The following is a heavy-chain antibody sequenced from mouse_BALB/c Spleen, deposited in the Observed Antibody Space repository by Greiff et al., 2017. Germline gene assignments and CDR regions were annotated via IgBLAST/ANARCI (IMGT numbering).Heavy chain of an antibody. CDR2: ISSGGSYT. D-gene: IGHD1-1*01. CDR1: GFTFSSYG. J-gene: IGHJ2*01. V-gene: IGHV5-6*01. Sequence: EVQVVESGGDLVKPGGSLKLSCAASGFTFSSYGMSWVRQTPDKRLEWVATISSGGSYTYYPDSVKGRFTISRDNAKNTLYLQMSSLKSEDTAMYYCARHVLRDYFDYWGQGTTLTVSS. CDR3: ARHVLRDYFDY.